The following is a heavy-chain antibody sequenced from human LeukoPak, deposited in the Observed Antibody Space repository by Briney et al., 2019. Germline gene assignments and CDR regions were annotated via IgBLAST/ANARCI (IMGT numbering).Heavy chain of an antibody. D-gene: IGHD5-12*01. Sequence: GGSLRLSCAASGFTFSSSAMSWVRQAPGKGLEWVSAISGTGGSTYYADSVKGRFTISRDNSKNTLYLQMNSLRAEDTAVYYCARVEASGYDYGAFDYWGQGTLVTVSS. CDR1: GFTFSSSA. V-gene: IGHV3-23*01. CDR3: ARVEASGYDYGAFDY. J-gene: IGHJ4*02. CDR2: ISGTGGST.